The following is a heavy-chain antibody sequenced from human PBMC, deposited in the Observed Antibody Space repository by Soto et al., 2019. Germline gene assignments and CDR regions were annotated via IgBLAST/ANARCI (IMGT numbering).Heavy chain of an antibody. D-gene: IGHD1-20*01. Sequence: ASVKVSCKASGYTFTSYGISWVRQAPGQGLEWMGWISAYNGNTNYAQKLQGRVTMTTDTSTSTAYMELRSLRSDDTAVYYCAREWFGSNWNYFDYWGQGTLVTVSS. J-gene: IGHJ4*02. V-gene: IGHV1-18*01. CDR1: GYTFTSYG. CDR3: AREWFGSNWNYFDY. CDR2: ISAYNGNT.